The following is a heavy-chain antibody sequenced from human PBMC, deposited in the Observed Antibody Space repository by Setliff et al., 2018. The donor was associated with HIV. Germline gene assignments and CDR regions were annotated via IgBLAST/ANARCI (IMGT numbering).Heavy chain of an antibody. CDR2: VIPIFGST. D-gene: IGHD1-26*01. Sequence: SVKVSCKASGGTFRKYSINWVRQAPGQGLEWMGGVIPIFGSTTYAQKFQDRVTITADESKDTVEMELSSLTSDDTAVYYCALASIVSTARWNHWGRGTTVTVSS. V-gene: IGHV1-69*13. J-gene: IGHJ4*02. CDR1: GGTFRKYS. CDR3: ALASIVSTARWNH.